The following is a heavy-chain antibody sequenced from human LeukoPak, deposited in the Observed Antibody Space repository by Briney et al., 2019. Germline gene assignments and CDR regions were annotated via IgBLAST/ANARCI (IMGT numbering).Heavy chain of an antibody. CDR2: INHSGST. CDR3: ARRGITMVRGVIGYYYYYGMDV. J-gene: IGHJ6*04. V-gene: IGHV4-34*01. Sequence: SETLSLTCAVYGGSFSGYYWSWIRQPPGKGLEWFGEINHSGSTNYNPSLKSRVTISVDTSKNQFSLKLSSVTAADTAVYYCARRGITMVRGVIGYYYYYGMDVWGKGTTVTVSS. D-gene: IGHD3-10*01. CDR1: GGSFSGYY.